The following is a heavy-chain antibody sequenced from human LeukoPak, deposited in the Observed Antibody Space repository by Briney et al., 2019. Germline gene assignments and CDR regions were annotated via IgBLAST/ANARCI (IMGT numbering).Heavy chain of an antibody. CDR1: GCTFSSYA. J-gene: IGHJ5*02. CDR2: IIPILGTA. CDR3: ARTGGYYDSSGYSSGSPQKNWFDA. Sequence: GASVNVSCKASGCTFSSYAISWVRQAPGQGLEWMGGIIPILGTANYAQKFQGRVTITTDESTSAAYMELSSLRSEDTAVYYCARTGGYYDSSGYSSGSPQKNWFDAWGQGTLVTVSS. D-gene: IGHD3-22*01. V-gene: IGHV1-69*05.